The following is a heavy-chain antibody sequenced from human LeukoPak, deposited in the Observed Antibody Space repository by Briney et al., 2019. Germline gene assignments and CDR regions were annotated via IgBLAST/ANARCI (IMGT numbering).Heavy chain of an antibody. J-gene: IGHJ6*03. CDR2: ISAYNGNT. CDR3: AGGQGGSGLMEPSRYHYMDV. Sequence: ASVKVSCKASGYTFTSYGISWVRQAPGQGLEWMGWISAYNGNTNYAQKLQGRVTMTTDTSTSTAYMELRSLRSDDTAVYYCAGGQGGSGLMEPSRYHYMDVWGKGTTVTVSS. V-gene: IGHV1-18*01. D-gene: IGHD6-19*01. CDR1: GYTFTSYG.